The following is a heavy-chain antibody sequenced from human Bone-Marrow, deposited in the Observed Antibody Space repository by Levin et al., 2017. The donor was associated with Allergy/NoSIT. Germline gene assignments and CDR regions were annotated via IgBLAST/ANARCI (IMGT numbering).Heavy chain of an antibody. CDR1: GFTFSSYT. CDR3: ARTYSSSAFDY. Sequence: GESLKISCAASGFTFSSYTMNWVRQAPGKGLEWVSSISSSRGYIYYADSVKGRFTVSRDDVNRSLFLQLNSLRAEDTALYYCARTYSSSAFDYWGQGTLVTVSS. CDR2: ISSSRGYI. J-gene: IGHJ4*02. V-gene: IGHV3-21*01. D-gene: IGHD6-13*01.